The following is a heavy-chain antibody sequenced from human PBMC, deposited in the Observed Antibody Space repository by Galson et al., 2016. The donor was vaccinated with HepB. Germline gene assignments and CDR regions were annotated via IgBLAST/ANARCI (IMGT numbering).Heavy chain of an antibody. D-gene: IGHD1-1*01. CDR2: INYYGST. CDR3: ARLSAGGTNGVDV. Sequence: TLSLTCSVYGDSFSSYYWSWIRQTPGKGLEWIGEINYYGSTNYDPSLKSRVTISVDTSKNQISLKLNSVSATDTAVYYCARLSAGGTNGVDVWGQGTTVIVSS. V-gene: IGHV4-34*01. CDR1: GDSFSSYY. J-gene: IGHJ6*02.